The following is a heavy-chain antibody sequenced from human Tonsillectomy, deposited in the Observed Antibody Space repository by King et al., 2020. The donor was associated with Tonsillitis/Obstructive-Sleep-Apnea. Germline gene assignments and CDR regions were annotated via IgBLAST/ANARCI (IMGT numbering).Heavy chain of an antibody. V-gene: IGHV4-34*12. CDR2: FIHSGST. Sequence: VQLQQWGAGLLKPSEPLSLTSAVYVGSPSVSSWSWSPHPPGKGLDWIGEFIHSGSTKHNPSLKSRVTISVDTAKNQFSLKVSSVTAADTAVYYCAKSFGVVNDYWGQGTLVTVSS. CDR3: AKSFGVVNDY. D-gene: IGHD3-16*01. CDR1: VGSPSVSS. J-gene: IGHJ4*02.